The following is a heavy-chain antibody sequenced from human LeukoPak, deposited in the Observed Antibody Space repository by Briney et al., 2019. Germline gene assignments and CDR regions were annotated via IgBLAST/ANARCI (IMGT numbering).Heavy chain of an antibody. V-gene: IGHV3-7*01. Sequence: GGSLRLSCAASGFTFRNYWMSWVRQAPGKGLNWVANIKQDGSEKYYVDSVKGRFTISRDNAKNSLYLQMNSLRAEDTAVYYCARDLKYTTGDVFDYWGQGTLVTVSS. CDR2: IKQDGSEK. D-gene: IGHD2-21*01. J-gene: IGHJ4*02. CDR1: GFTFRNYW. CDR3: ARDLKYTTGDVFDY.